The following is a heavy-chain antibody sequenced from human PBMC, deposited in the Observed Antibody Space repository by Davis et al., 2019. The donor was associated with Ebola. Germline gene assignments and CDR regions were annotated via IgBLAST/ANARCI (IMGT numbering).Heavy chain of an antibody. CDR3: ATTPRYTNYGGYFDN. V-gene: IGHV4-34*01. D-gene: IGHD4-23*01. CDR1: GGSFSGYY. J-gene: IGHJ4*02. CDR2: INHSGST. Sequence: SETLSLTCAVYGGSFSGYYWSWIRQPPGKGLEWIGEINHSGSTNYNSSLKSRVTISVDTSRKQFSLKLTSVTAADTAMYYCATTPRYTNYGGYFDNWGQGNLVTVSS.